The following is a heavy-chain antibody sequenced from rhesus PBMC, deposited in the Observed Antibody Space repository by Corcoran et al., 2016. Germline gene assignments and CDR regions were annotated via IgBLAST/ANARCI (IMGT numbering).Heavy chain of an antibody. CDR1: GYTFTELS. Sequence: EVQLVQSGAEVKKPGASVKVSCKVSGYTFTELSMHWVRQAPGKGLEWMGVVDPVYGEIKHAEKFQGSVTMTEDTSTDTAYMELSSLRSEDTAVYYCARPGPYHCTGSGCYAGWYFDLWGPGTPITISS. J-gene: IGHJ2*01. CDR2: VDPVYGEI. CDR3: ARPGPYHCTGSGCYAGWYFDL. V-gene: IGHV1-156*01. D-gene: IGHD2-21*01.